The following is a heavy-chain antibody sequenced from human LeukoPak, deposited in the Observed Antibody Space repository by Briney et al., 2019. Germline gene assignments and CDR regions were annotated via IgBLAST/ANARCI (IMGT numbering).Heavy chain of an antibody. Sequence: GGSLRLSCATSGFTFRSYWMSWVRQAPGKGLEWVGHISQDASRTYVADSLKGRFTISRDYATNSLFLHMTRLRADDTAVYYCAKYWSRAFDSWGQGTLVSVSS. D-gene: IGHD1-1*01. V-gene: IGHV3-7*01. CDR1: GFTFRSYW. CDR3: AKYWSRAFDS. CDR2: ISQDASRT. J-gene: IGHJ4*02.